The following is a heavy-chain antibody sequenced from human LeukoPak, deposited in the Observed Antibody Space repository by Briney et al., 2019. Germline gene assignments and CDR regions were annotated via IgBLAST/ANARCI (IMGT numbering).Heavy chain of an antibody. CDR1: GFTVSSNY. CDR2: IYIGGNT. Sequence: GGSLRLSCAASGFTVSSNYMSWVRQAPGKGLEWVSVIYIGGNTYYADSVKGRFPISRDNSKIMVYLQMNSLRAEDAAVYYCARFNEQQMYFQHWGQGTLVTVSS. D-gene: IGHD6-13*01. J-gene: IGHJ1*01. CDR3: ARFNEQQMYFQH. V-gene: IGHV3-53*01.